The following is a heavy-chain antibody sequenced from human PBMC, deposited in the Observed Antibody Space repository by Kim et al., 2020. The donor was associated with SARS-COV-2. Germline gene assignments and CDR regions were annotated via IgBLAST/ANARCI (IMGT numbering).Heavy chain of an antibody. CDR1: GFTFSSYG. V-gene: IGHV3-33*01. Sequence: GGSLRLSCAASGFTFSSYGMHWVRQAPGKGLEWVAVIWYDGSNKYYADSVKGRFTISRDNSKNTLYLQMNSLRAEDTAVYYCARGSRRGQGSIGVWFGGGMDVWGQGTTVTVSS. J-gene: IGHJ6*02. D-gene: IGHD3-10*01. CDR3: ARGSRRGQGSIGVWFGGGMDV. CDR2: IWYDGSNK.